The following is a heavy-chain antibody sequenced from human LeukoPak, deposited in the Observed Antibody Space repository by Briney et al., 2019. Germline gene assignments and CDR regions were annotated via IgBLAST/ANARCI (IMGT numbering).Heavy chain of an antibody. V-gene: IGHV3-23*01. CDR3: AKGAYCGGDCSLYYFDY. CDR2: ISGSGGST. J-gene: IGHJ4*02. D-gene: IGHD2-21*02. CDR1: GFTFSSYA. Sequence: GGSLRLSCAASGFTFSSYAMSWVRQAPGKELEWVSAISGSGGSTYYADSVKGRFTISRDNSKNTLYLQMNSLRAEDTAVYYCAKGAYCGGDCSLYYFDYWGQGTLVTVSS.